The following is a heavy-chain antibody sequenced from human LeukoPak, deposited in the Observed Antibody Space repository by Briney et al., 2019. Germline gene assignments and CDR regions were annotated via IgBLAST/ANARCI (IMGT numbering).Heavy chain of an antibody. V-gene: IGHV3-30-3*01. D-gene: IGHD6-19*01. J-gene: IGHJ4*02. Sequence: PGGSLRLSCAASGFTFSYYAMHWVRQAPGKGLEWVAVISYDGSNKYYADSVKGRFTISRDNSKNTLYLQMNSLRAEDTAVYYCAREEQWLVSDYYFDYWGQGTLVTVSS. CDR1: GFTFSYYA. CDR2: ISYDGSNK. CDR3: AREEQWLVSDYYFDY.